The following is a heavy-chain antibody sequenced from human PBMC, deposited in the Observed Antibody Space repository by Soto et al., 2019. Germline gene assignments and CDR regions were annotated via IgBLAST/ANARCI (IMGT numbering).Heavy chain of an antibody. D-gene: IGHD3-10*02. CDR2: ISTTSTYI. CDR1: GFIFSGDA. J-gene: IGHJ6*02. V-gene: IGHV3-21*02. Sequence: EVQLVESGGGLVKPGGSLRLSCEASGFIFSGDAMNWVRQAAGKGLEWVSSISTTSTYIYYADSVKGRFTISRDNAKNSLHLQMNNLRAEDTGVYYCVRDYVMDVWGQGTTVTVSS. CDR3: VRDYVMDV.